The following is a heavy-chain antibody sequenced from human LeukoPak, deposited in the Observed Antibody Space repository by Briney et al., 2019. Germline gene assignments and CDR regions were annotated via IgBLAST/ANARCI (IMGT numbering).Heavy chain of an antibody. D-gene: IGHD3-10*01. V-gene: IGHV3-53*01. Sequence: GGSLRLSCAASGFTVRSTYMTWVRQAPGKGLEWVSIIYPGGRSHSADSVKGRFTISRDPSKNTLYLHMNALRVEDTAVYFCARANSGLTDSYFDSWGQGILVSVSS. CDR1: GFTVRSTY. J-gene: IGHJ4*02. CDR2: IYPGGRS. CDR3: ARANSGLTDSYFDS.